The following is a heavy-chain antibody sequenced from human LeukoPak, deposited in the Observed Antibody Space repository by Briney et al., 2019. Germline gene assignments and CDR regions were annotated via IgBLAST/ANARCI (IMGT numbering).Heavy chain of an antibody. Sequence: GGSLRLSCAASGFTFSTYEMNWVRQAPGKGLEWVSYISSSGSTIYYADSVKGRFTISRDNAKNSLYLQMNSLRAEDTAVYYCARDLNSSPSYYFDYWGQGTLVTVSS. CDR3: ARDLNSSPSYYFDY. D-gene: IGHD6-6*01. V-gene: IGHV3-48*03. CDR1: GFTFSTYE. J-gene: IGHJ4*02. CDR2: ISSSGSTI.